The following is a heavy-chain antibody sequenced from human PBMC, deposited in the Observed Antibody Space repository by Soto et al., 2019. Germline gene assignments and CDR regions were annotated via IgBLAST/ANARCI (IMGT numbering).Heavy chain of an antibody. Sequence: ASVKVSCKASGYTFTSYGISWVRQAPGQGLEWMGWISAYNGNTNYAQKLQGRVTMTTDTSTSTAYMELRSLRSDDTAVYSCARDRLPDVFAKVGATVYYYYGMDVWGQGTTVTVSS. CDR3: ARDRLPDVFAKVGATVYYYYGMDV. D-gene: IGHD1-26*01. V-gene: IGHV1-18*01. CDR1: GYTFTSYG. CDR2: ISAYNGNT. J-gene: IGHJ6*02.